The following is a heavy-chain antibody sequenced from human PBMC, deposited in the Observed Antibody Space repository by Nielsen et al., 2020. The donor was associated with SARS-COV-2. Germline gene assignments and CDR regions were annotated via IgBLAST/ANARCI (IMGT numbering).Heavy chain of an antibody. J-gene: IGHJ5*02. D-gene: IGHD6-13*01. Sequence: LKISCAASGFTFSSYSMNWVRQAPGKGLEWVSSISSSSSYIYYADSVKGRFTISRDNSKNTLYLQMNSLRAEDTAVYYCAREMDGSSWYFWFDPWGQGTLVTVSS. V-gene: IGHV3-21*01. CDR3: AREMDGSSWYFWFDP. CDR1: GFTFSSYS. CDR2: ISSSSSYI.